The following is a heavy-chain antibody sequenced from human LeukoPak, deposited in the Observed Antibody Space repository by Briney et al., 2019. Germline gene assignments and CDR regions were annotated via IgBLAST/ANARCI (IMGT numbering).Heavy chain of an antibody. CDR2: MSYTGSP. CDR3: ARGRAATGTPYPFDY. Sequence: SETLSLTCTVSGGSISSYYWSWIRQPPGKGLEWIGYMSYTGSPNYNPSLKSRVIISVDTSKNQFSLTLTSVTAADTAVYYCARGRAATGTPYPFDYWGQGTLVTVSS. D-gene: IGHD6-13*01. CDR1: GGSISSYY. V-gene: IGHV4-59*01. J-gene: IGHJ4*02.